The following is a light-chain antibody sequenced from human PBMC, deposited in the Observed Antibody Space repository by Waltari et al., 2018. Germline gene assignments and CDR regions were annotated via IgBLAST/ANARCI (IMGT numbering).Light chain of an antibody. CDR2: ASS. V-gene: IGKV1D-16*01. Sequence: DIQMTQAPSSLSASVGDRVTITCRASQDITKWLAWYQQQPERAPKSLIFASSVLHSGVPSRFSGSLSGTNFTLTITNLQPEDFATYYCQQYHSFPFSFGPGTRVEI. CDR1: QDITKW. CDR3: QQYHSFPFS. J-gene: IGKJ3*01.